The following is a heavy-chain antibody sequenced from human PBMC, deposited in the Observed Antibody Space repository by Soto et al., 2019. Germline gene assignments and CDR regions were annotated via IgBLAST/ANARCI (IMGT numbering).Heavy chain of an antibody. CDR3: ASTGSTGTTGFDY. D-gene: IGHD1-7*01. CDR1: GFTFGSYA. CDR2: ISYDGSNK. V-gene: IGHV3-30-3*01. Sequence: PGGSLSLSCAASGFTFGSYAMHWVRQGPGKGLEWVAVISYDGSNKYYADSVKGRFTISRDNSKNTLYLQMISLRAEDTAVYYCASTGSTGTTGFDYWGQGTLVTVSS. J-gene: IGHJ4*02.